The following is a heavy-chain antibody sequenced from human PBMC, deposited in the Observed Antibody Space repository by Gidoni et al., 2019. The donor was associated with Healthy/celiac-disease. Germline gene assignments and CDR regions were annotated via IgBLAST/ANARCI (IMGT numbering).Heavy chain of an antibody. J-gene: IGHJ6*02. V-gene: IGHV3-48*03. D-gene: IGHD3-10*01. CDR3: ARTPLTMVRGVRWYYYGMDV. Sequence: VQLVESGGGLVQPGGSLRLSCAASGFTFSSYEMNWVRQAPGKGLEWVSYISSSGSTIYYADSVKGRFTISRDNAKNSLYLQMNSLRAEDTAVYYCARTPLTMVRGVRWYYYGMDVWGQGTTVTVSS. CDR1: GFTFSSYE. CDR2: ISSSGSTI.